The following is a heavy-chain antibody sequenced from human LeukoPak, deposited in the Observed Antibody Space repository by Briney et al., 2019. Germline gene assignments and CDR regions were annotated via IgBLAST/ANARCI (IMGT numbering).Heavy chain of an antibody. CDR1: GGTFSSYA. Sequence: SVTVSCKASGGTFSSYAISWVRQAPGQGLEWMGGIIPIFGTANYAQKFQGRATITTDESTSTAYMELSSLRSEDTAVYYCARVEVGAQTVTAHDAFDIWGQGTMVTVSS. D-gene: IGHD1-26*01. V-gene: IGHV1-69*05. CDR3: ARVEVGAQTVTAHDAFDI. CDR2: IIPIFGTA. J-gene: IGHJ3*02.